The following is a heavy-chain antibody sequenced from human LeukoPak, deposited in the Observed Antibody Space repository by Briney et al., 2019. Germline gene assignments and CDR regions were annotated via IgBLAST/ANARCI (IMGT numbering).Heavy chain of an antibody. V-gene: IGHV5-10-1*01. CDR1: GYSFTSYW. J-gene: IGHJ4*02. D-gene: IGHD3-9*01. Sequence: GDSLRISCMGSGYSFTSYWLSWVGQMPGKGLEWMGRIDPSDCYTNYSLSFQGHVTISADTSISIAYPQWSSLKASDTAMYYCARLRYDILTGYQKDYWGQGTLVTVSS. CDR3: ARLRYDILTGYQKDY. CDR2: IDPSDCYT.